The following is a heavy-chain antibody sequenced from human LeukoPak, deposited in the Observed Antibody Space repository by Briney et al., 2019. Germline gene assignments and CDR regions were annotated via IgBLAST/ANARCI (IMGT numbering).Heavy chain of an antibody. CDR3: AKGQLVGATSYYYYVIDV. J-gene: IGHJ6*02. V-gene: IGHV3-23*01. D-gene: IGHD1-26*01. CDR2: IRGNGDSA. Sequence: GGSLRLSCAASGFTFITYAMSWVRQAPGKGLEWVSGIRGNGDSAYYADSVKGRFTISRDNSKNTLYLQMNSLRAEDTAVYYCAKGQLVGATSYYYYVIDVWGQGTTVTVSS. CDR1: GFTFITYA.